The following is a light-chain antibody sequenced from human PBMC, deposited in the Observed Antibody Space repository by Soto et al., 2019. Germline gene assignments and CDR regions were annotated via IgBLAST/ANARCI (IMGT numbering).Light chain of an antibody. J-gene: IGKJ5*01. CDR1: QSISSY. V-gene: IGKV1-39*01. CDR3: QQSYSTRIT. CDR2: AAS. Sequence: DIQMTQSPSSLSASVGDRVTITCRASQSISSYLNWYQQKPGKAPKLLIYAASSLQSGVPSRFSGSGSVTHFTLTISSLQPEDFATYYCQQSYSTRITFGQGTRLEIK.